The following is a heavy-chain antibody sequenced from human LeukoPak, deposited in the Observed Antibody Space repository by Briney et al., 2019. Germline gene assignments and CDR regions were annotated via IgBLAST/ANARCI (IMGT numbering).Heavy chain of an antibody. Sequence: GGSLRLSCAASGFTLSSYAMHWVRQAPGKGLEWVAVISYDGSNKYYADSVKGRFTISRDNSKNTLYLQMNSLRAEDTAVYYCARDYGGRITMVLDIWGQGTMVTVSS. J-gene: IGHJ3*02. CDR1: GFTLSSYA. CDR3: ARDYGGRITMVLDI. CDR2: ISYDGSNK. D-gene: IGHD3-10*01. V-gene: IGHV3-30-3*01.